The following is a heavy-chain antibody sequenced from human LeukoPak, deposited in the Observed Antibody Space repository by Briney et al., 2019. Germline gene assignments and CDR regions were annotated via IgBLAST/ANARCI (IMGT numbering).Heavy chain of an antibody. CDR3: ARAVTSTEGY. Sequence: GGSLRLSCAASGFVFRSYWMTWVRQAPGKGLEWVASINEGGSGKYYVDSVKGRFTISRDNAQKSLYLEMYSLRAEDTAVYYCARAVTSTEGYWGQGTLVTVSS. CDR2: INEGGSGK. CDR1: GFVFRSYW. V-gene: IGHV3-7*03. J-gene: IGHJ4*02. D-gene: IGHD4-17*01.